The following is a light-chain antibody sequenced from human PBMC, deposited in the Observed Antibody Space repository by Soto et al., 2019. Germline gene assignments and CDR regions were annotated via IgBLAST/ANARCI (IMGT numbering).Light chain of an antibody. V-gene: IGKV3-15*01. J-gene: IGKJ1*01. CDR2: DVS. Sequence: EVELTQSPGTLSLSPGDRASLSCRASPSVNGNLAWYQQKPGQTPRLLIYDVSTRANGVPARFSGRGSGTEFTLTISSLQSEDFAHYYCQQYNGSPPWTFGQGTKVDNK. CDR1: PSVNGN. CDR3: QQYNGSPPWT.